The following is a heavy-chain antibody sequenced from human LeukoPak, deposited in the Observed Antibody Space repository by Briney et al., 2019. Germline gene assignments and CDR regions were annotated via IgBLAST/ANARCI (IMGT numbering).Heavy chain of an antibody. CDR2: ISDSGGTT. CDR1: GFTFSSYA. CDR3: ARGYYGDPSQVYYFDY. Sequence: GGSLRLSCAASGFTFSSYAMSWVRQAPGKGLEWVSAISDSGGTTYYADSVKGRFTISRDNAKNSLYLQMNSLRAEDTAVYYCARGYYGDPSQVYYFDYWGQGTLVTVSS. V-gene: IGHV3-23*01. J-gene: IGHJ4*02. D-gene: IGHD4-17*01.